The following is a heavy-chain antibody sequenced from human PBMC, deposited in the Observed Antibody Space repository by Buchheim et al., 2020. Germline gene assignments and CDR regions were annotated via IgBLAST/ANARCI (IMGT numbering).Heavy chain of an antibody. CDR2: ISYDGSNK. J-gene: IGHJ5*02. Sequence: QVQLVESGGGVVQPGRSLRLSCAASGFTFSSYAMHWVRQAPGKGLEWVAVISYDGSNKYYADSVKGRFTISRDNSKNTMYLKMNRLSAEDSAVYYCAREERKRGWGNWFDPWGQGTL. CDR1: GFTFSSYA. CDR3: AREERKRGWGNWFDP. V-gene: IGHV3-30-3*01. D-gene: IGHD1-26*01.